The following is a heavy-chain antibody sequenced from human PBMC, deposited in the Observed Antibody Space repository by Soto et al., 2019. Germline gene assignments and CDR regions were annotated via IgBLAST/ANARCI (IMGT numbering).Heavy chain of an antibody. CDR1: GYTFTGDY. D-gene: IGHD6-13*01. J-gene: IGHJ4*02. Sequence: QVQLVQSGAEVKKPGASVKGSCKASGYTFTGDYMHWVRQAPGQGLEWMGWINPNSGGTNYAQKFQGSVTMTRDTSISTAYMELSRLRSDDTAVYYCARDPKGRAAAGPDYWGQGTLVTVSS. CDR2: INPNSGGT. CDR3: ARDPKGRAAAGPDY. V-gene: IGHV1-2*02.